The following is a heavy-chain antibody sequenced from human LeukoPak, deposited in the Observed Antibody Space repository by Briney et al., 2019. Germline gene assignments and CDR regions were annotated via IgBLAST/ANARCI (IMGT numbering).Heavy chain of an antibody. V-gene: IGHV4-34*01. J-gene: IGHJ6*02. CDR3: ARGVGGGTYTMDV. CDR1: GGSFSGYY. CDR2: INHFGST. Sequence: SETLSLTCAVYGGSFSGYYWSWIRQPPGKGLEWIGEINHFGSTNYNPSLKSRGTISVDTSKNQFSLSLTSVTAADMAVYFCARGVGGGTYTMDVWGQGTTVTVSS. D-gene: IGHD3-16*01.